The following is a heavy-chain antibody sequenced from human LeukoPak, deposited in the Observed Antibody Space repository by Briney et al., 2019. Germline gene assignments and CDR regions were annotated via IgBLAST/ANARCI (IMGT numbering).Heavy chain of an antibody. Sequence: GGSLRLSCAASGFTVSSNYMSWVRQAPGKGLEWVSVIYSGGSTHYADSVKGRFTISRHNSKNTLYLQMNSLRAEDTAVYYCARDSHGDTAMAFTSWGQGTPVTVSS. J-gene: IGHJ4*02. CDR1: GFTVSSNY. CDR2: IYSGGST. CDR3: ARDSHGDTAMAFTS. D-gene: IGHD5-18*01. V-gene: IGHV3-53*04.